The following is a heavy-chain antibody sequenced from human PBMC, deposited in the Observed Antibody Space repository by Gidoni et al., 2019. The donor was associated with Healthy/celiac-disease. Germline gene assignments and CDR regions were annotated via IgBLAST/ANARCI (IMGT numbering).Heavy chain of an antibody. V-gene: IGHV3-15*01. D-gene: IGHD6-19*01. J-gene: IGHJ4*02. Sequence: EVPLVASGGGRIKSAGYLQLSCQASGLPFSNASTRSIRLAPRNGWMSWGRQAPGKGVEWVGRIKSKTDGGTTDDAAPVKGRFTISRDDSKNTLELQMNSLKNEDTAVYDCTTGTSGWGIDDWGKGTLVTVSS. CDR2: IKSKTDGGTT. CDR3: TTGTSGWGIDD. CDR1: GLPFSNASTRSIRLAPRNGW.